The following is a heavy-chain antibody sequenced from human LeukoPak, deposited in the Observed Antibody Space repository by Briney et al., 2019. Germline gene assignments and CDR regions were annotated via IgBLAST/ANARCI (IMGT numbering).Heavy chain of an antibody. CDR3: AKKVGSYGSSPFDY. J-gene: IGHJ4*02. V-gene: IGHV3-23*01. D-gene: IGHD5-18*01. CDR1: GFTLSSYA. CDR2: ISGIGGST. Sequence: GGSLRLSCAASGFTLSSYAMSWVRQAPGKGLEWVSAISGIGGSTYYADSVKGRFTISRDNSKNTLYLQMNSLRAEDTAVYYCAKKVGSYGSSPFDYWGQGTLVTVSS.